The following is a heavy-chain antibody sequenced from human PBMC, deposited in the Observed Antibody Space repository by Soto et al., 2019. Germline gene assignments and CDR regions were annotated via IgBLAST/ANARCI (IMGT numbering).Heavy chain of an antibody. J-gene: IGHJ5*02. D-gene: IGHD2-21*02. CDR2: ISSSGST. CDR3: ARSGVTGIVIPSHWFDP. Sequence: SETLSLTCTVSGDSIRGVGYWSWIRQFPGRGLEWIGCISSSGSTYYNPALNSRISLSLDTSQNQFSLKLLSVTAADAAIYYCARSGVTGIVIPSHWFDPWGQGTLVTVSS. V-gene: IGHV4-31*03. CDR1: GDSIRGVGY.